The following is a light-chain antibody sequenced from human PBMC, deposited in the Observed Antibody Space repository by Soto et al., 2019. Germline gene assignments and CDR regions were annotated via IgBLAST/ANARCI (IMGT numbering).Light chain of an antibody. CDR1: QSVSSN. V-gene: IGKV3-15*01. CDR2: GAS. J-gene: IGKJ1*01. Sequence: EIVMTQSPAILSVSPGERATLSCRASQSVSSNLAWFQQKPGQTPRLLFNGASTRATGIPARFTGSGSGTEFILTISSLQSEDFDVYYCQQYDIWPPTLGQATNVDI. CDR3: QQYDIWPPT.